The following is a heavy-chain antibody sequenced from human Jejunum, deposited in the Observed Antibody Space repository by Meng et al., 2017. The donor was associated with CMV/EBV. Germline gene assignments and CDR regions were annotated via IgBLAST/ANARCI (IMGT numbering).Heavy chain of an antibody. J-gene: IGHJ4*02. CDR2: ISAYNGNT. Sequence: PVVQSGAEVKEPGASVKVSCKASGYTFTIYGSSWVRQAPGQGLEWMGWISAYNGNTNNDQKLQGRVTMTTDTSTSTAYMELRSLRSDDTAVYYCARDPHYYDSSGYFPFDYWGQGTLVTVSS. CDR3: ARDPHYYDSSGYFPFDY. V-gene: IGHV1-18*01. CDR1: GYTFTIYG. D-gene: IGHD3-22*01.